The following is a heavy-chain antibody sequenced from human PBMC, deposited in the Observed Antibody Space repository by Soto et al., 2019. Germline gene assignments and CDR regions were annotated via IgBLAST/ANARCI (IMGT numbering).Heavy chain of an antibody. Sequence: GGSLRLSCAASGFTFSSYAMSWVHQAPGKGLEWVSAISGSGGSTYYADSVKGRFTISRDNSKNTLYLQMNSLRAEDTAVYYCAKDIDDFWSGYYFDYWGQGTLVTVSS. CDR2: ISGSGGST. J-gene: IGHJ4*02. CDR1: GFTFSSYA. CDR3: AKDIDDFWSGYYFDY. V-gene: IGHV3-23*01. D-gene: IGHD3-3*01.